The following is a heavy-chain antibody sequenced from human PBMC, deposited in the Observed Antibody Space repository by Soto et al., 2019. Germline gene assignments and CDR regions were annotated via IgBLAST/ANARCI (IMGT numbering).Heavy chain of an antibody. CDR1: GGSISSYY. J-gene: IGHJ6*02. V-gene: IGHV4-59*08. CDR3: ARLDSSAYYYYYGVDV. CDR2: IYYSGGT. D-gene: IGHD3-22*01. Sequence: SETLSLTCTVSGGSISSYYWSWIRQPPGKGLEWIGYIYYSGGTNYNPSLKSRVAISVDTSKNQFSLKLTSVTAADTAVYYCARLDSSAYYYYYGVDVWGQGTTVTVSS.